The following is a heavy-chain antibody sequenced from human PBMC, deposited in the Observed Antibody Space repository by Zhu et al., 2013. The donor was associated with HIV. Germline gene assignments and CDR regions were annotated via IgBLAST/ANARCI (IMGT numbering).Heavy chain of an antibody. CDR3: ARDEFGSSWYGSVNAFDI. CDR2: INHSGST. D-gene: IGHD6-13*01. CDR1: GGSFSGYY. J-gene: IGHJ3*02. Sequence: QVQLQQWGAGLLKPSETLSLTCAVYGGSFSGYYWSWIRQPPGKGLEWIGEINHSGSTNYNPSLKSRVTISVDTSKNQFSLKLSSVTAADTAVYYCARDEFGSSWYGSVNAFDIWGQGTMVTVSS. V-gene: IGHV4-34*01.